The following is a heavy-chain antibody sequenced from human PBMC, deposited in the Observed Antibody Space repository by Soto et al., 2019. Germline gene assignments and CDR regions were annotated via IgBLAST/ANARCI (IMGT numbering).Heavy chain of an antibody. CDR1: GYSFTSYW. CDR3: ARPRDGHKGKNYYGMDV. CDR2: IYPGDSDT. J-gene: IGHJ6*02. Sequence: PGESLKISCKGSGYSFTSYWIGWVRQMPGKGLEWMGIIYPGDSDTRYGPSFQGQVTISADKSISTAYLQWSSLKASDTAMYYCARPRDGHKGKNYYGMDVWGQGTTVTVSS. V-gene: IGHV5-51*01.